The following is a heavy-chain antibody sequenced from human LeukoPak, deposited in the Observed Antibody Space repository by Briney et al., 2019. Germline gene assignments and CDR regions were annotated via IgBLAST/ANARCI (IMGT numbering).Heavy chain of an antibody. CDR3: ARGRTSHSSVSYRIGKFDY. D-gene: IGHD1-26*01. J-gene: IGHJ4*02. CDR1: GYTFTSYY. CDR2: INPSGGST. V-gene: IGHV1-46*01. Sequence: SVKVSCKASGYTFTSYYMHWVRQAPGQGLEWMGIINPSGGSTSYAQKFQGRVTMTRDMSTSTVYMELSSLRSEDTAVYYCARGRTSHSSVSYRIGKFDYCGQGTLVTVSS.